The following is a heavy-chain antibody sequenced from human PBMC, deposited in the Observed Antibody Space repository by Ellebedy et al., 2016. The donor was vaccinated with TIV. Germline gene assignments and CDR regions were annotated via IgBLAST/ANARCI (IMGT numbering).Heavy chain of an antibody. CDR1: GFTFRSYA. J-gene: IGHJ4*02. CDR3: ARGDAPLTLDD. V-gene: IGHV3-30-3*01. CDR2: ISFDGDST. Sequence: GESLKIPCPAPGFTFRSYALYWVRQAPGTGFDWVSMISFDGDSTYYLDSVEGRFSVSRDNPKNILYLQMDNLRPEDTAVYYCARGDAPLTLDDWGQGSLVTVSA. D-gene: IGHD4-23*01.